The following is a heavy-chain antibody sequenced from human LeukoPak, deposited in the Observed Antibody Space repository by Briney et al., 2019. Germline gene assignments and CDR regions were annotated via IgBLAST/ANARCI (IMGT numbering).Heavy chain of an antibody. J-gene: IGHJ4*02. CDR2: ISGSGGST. CDR3: ANSQVVIDRGDLDY. CDR1: GFTFSSYA. V-gene: IGHV3-23*01. D-gene: IGHD3-22*01. Sequence: GGSLRLSCAASGFTFSSYAMSWVRQAPGKGLEWVSAISGSGGSTYYADSVKGRFTISRDNSKNTLYLQMNSLRAEDTAVYYCANSQVVIDRGDLDYWGQGTLVTVSS.